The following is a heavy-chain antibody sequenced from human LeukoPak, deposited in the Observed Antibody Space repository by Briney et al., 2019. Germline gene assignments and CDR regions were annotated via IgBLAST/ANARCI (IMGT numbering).Heavy chain of an antibody. D-gene: IGHD3-10*01. V-gene: IGHV4-34*01. CDR3: ARGHPVLQWFGELQEDY. J-gene: IGHJ4*02. CDR1: GGSFSGYY. CDR2: INHSGST. Sequence: SETLSLTCAVYGGSFSGYYWSWIRQPPGKGLEWIGEINHSGSTNYNPSLKSRVTISVDTSKNQFSLKLSSVTAADTAVYYCARGHPVLQWFGELQEDYWGQGTLVTVSS.